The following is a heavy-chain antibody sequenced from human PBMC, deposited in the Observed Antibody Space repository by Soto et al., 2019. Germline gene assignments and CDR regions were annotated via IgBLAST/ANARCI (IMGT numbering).Heavy chain of an antibody. D-gene: IGHD3-10*01. CDR2: VYYSGST. J-gene: IGHJ6*03. Sequence: SESLPLTCTASGSCISTNYWTLIRQPPMKGLGWIGEVYYSGSTNYNPSLKSRVTISVDTSKNQFSLKLSSVTAADTAVYYCARHEVLLWFGELSLYDYYYMDVWGKGTTVTVSS. CDR1: GSCISTNY. V-gene: IGHV4-59*08. CDR3: ARHEVLLWFGELSLYDYYYMDV.